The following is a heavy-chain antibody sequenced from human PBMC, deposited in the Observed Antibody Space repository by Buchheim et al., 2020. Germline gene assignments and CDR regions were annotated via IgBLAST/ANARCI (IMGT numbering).Heavy chain of an antibody. D-gene: IGHD3-22*01. J-gene: IGHJ4*02. V-gene: IGHV3-23*01. Sequence: EVQLLESGGGLVQPGGSLRLSCAASGFTFSSYAMSWVRQAPGKGLEWVSAISGSGGSTYYADSVKGRFTISRDDSKNTLYLQMNSLRAEDTAVYYCAKEGYYYDSSGYYYYFDYWGQGTL. CDR3: AKEGYYYDSSGYYYYFDY. CDR1: GFTFSSYA. CDR2: ISGSGGST.